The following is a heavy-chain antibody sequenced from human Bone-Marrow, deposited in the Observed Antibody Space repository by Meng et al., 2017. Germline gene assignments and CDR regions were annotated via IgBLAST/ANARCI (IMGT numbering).Heavy chain of an antibody. J-gene: IGHJ4*02. CDR1: GFTFSSYA. D-gene: IGHD3-10*01. CDR3: ARDLSRVRSARGSYTFDY. Sequence: GESLKISCAGSGFTFSSYAMSWVRQAPGKGLEWVSAISGSGGSTYYADSVKGRFTICRDNSKNTLYLQMNSLRGDDTAVYYCARDLSRVRSARGSYTFDYWGQGTLVTVSS. V-gene: IGHV3-23*01. CDR2: ISGSGGST.